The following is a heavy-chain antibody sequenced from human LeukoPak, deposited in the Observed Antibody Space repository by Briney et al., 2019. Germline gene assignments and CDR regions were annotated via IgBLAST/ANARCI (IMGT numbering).Heavy chain of an antibody. J-gene: IGHJ4*02. Sequence: SETLSLTCTVSGGSISSYYWSWIRQPPGKGLEWIGYIYYSGSTNYNPSLKSRVTISVDTSKNQFSLKLSSVTAADTAVYYCARDRPGRFDYWGQGTLVTVSS. CDR2: IYYSGST. V-gene: IGHV4-59*01. D-gene: IGHD6-6*01. CDR1: GGSISSYY. CDR3: ARDRPGRFDY.